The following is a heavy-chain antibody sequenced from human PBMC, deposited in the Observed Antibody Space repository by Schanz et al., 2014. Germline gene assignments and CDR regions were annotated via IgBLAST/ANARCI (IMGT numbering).Heavy chain of an antibody. Sequence: QVQLIQSGAEVKKPGASVKVSCKASGYTFRHYGISWLRQAPGQGLEWMGYISGYNGNTNYAPKVQDRVTMTTDTSTSTAYMELRSLRSDDTAVYYCARGWGYDALTGYVFWGQGTLVTVSS. CDR2: ISGYNGNT. J-gene: IGHJ4*02. CDR1: GYTFRHYG. V-gene: IGHV1-18*04. D-gene: IGHD3-9*01. CDR3: ARGWGYDALTGYVF.